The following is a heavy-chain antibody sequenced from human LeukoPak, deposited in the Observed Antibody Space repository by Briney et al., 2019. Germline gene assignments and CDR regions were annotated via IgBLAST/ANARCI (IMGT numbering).Heavy chain of an antibody. CDR3: ARYPGNYYYYGMDV. V-gene: IGHV3-74*01. D-gene: IGHD6-13*01. J-gene: IGHJ6*02. Sequence: GGSLRLSCAASGFTFSSYWMHWVRQAPGKGLVWVSRINSDGSSTIYADSVKGRFTISRDNAKNTLYLQMNSLRAEDTAVYYCARYPGNYYYYGMDVWGQGTTVTFSS. CDR2: INSDGSST. CDR1: GFTFSSYW.